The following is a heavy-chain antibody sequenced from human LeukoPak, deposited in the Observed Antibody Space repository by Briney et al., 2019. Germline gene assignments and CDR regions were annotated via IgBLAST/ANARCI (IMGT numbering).Heavy chain of an antibody. CDR2: IYYSGST. V-gene: IGHV4-31*03. CDR3: ARGPATGDFDY. Sequence: SETLSLTCTVSGGPISSSNYYWSWIRQHPGKGLEWIGYIYYSGSTYYNPSLKSRVTISVDTSKNQFSLKLSFVTAADTAVYYCARGPATGDFDYWGQGTLVTVSS. J-gene: IGHJ4*02. D-gene: IGHD7-27*01. CDR1: GGPISSSNYY.